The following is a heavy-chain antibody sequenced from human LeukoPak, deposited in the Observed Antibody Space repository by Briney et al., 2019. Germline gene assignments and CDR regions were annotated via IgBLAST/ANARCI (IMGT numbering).Heavy chain of an antibody. CDR2: ISSSSSYI. CDR3: AKSSYNWYSSSWPYFDY. Sequence: GGSLRLSCAASGFTFSSYSMNWVRQAPGEGLEWVSSISSSSSYIYYADSVKGRFTISRDNAKNSLYLQMNSLRAEDTAVYYCAKSSYNWYSSSWPYFDYWGQGTLVTVSS. V-gene: IGHV3-21*04. CDR1: GFTFSSYS. D-gene: IGHD6-13*01. J-gene: IGHJ4*02.